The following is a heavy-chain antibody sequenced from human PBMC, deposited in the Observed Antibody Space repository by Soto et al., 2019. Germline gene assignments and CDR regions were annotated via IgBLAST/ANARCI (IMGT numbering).Heavy chain of an antibody. V-gene: IGHV3-30-3*01. Sequence: QVQLVESGGGVVQPGRSLRLSCAASGFTFSSYAMHWVGQAPGKGLEWVAVISYDGSNKYYADSVKGRFTISRDNSKNTLYLQMNSLRAEDTAVYYCARDVLTHSSGTDYWGQGTLVTVSS. CDR3: ARDVLTHSSGTDY. CDR1: GFTFSSYA. D-gene: IGHD3-22*01. CDR2: ISYDGSNK. J-gene: IGHJ4*02.